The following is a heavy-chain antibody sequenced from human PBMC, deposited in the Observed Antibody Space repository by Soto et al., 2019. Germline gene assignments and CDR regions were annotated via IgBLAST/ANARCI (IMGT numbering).Heavy chain of an antibody. CDR2: INHSGST. V-gene: IGHV4-34*01. D-gene: IGHD7-27*01. CDR3: ARAAIWDKDGMDV. J-gene: IGHJ6*02. Sequence: PSETLSLTCAVYGGSFSGYYWSWIRQPPGKGLEWIGEINHSGSTNYNPSLKSRVTISVDTSKNQFSLKLSSVTAADTAVYYCARAAIWDKDGMDVWGQGTTVTVSS. CDR1: GGSFSGYY.